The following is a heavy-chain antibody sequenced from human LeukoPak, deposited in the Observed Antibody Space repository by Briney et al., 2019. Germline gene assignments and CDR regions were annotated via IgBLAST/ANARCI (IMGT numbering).Heavy chain of an antibody. CDR1: GGSIRSYY. J-gene: IGHJ4*02. CDR2: IYTSGST. CDR3: GGGGCSWFLDY. V-gene: IGHV4-4*09. Sequence: SETLSLTCTVSGGSIRSYYWSWLRQPPGKGLEWIGYIYTSGSTYYNPSLKSRVTISQDTSKNQFSLKLRYVTAADTALCYCGGGGCSWFLDYWGQGTLVTVSS. D-gene: IGHD6-13*01.